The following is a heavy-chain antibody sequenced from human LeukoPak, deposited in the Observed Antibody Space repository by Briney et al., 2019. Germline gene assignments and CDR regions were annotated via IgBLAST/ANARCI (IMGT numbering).Heavy chain of an antibody. D-gene: IGHD4-11*01. Sequence: WASVKVSCKASGDTFTSYAINWVRQAPGQGLEWMGGIIPIFGSANYAQRFQGRVTITADRSTSTAYMEVSSLRSEDTAIYYCARDPTNSDSEGWFDPWGQGTPVTVSS. CDR1: GDTFTSYA. CDR3: ARDPTNSDSEGWFDP. CDR2: IIPIFGSA. V-gene: IGHV1-69*06. J-gene: IGHJ5*02.